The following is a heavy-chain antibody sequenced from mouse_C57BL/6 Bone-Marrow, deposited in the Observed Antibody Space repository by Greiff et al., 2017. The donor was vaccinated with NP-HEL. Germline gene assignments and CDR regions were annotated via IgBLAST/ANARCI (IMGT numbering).Heavy chain of an antibody. V-gene: IGHV2-6*01. Sequence: VKLVESGPGLVAPSPCLSITCTVSGFSLTSYGVDWVRQSPGQGLEWLGVIWGVGSTNYNSALKSRLSISKDNSKSQVFLKMNRLHADDTAMYYCASLYSWGQGTLVTVSA. CDR2: IWGVGST. J-gene: IGHJ3*01. CDR1: GFSLTSYG. CDR3: ASLYS.